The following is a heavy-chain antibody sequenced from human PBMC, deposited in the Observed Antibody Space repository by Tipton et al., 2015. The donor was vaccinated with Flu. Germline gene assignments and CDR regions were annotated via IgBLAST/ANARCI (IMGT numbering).Heavy chain of an antibody. CDR2: IYTSGST. D-gene: IGHD3-10*01. CDR3: AREGYYYGSGSYVHYYGMDV. V-gene: IGHV4-61*02. J-gene: IGHJ6*02. Sequence: TLSLTCAVPGGSISSGNYYWSWIRQPAGKGLEWIGRIYTSGSTNYNPSLKSRVTISVDTSTNQFSLKLSSVTAADTAVYYCAREGYYYGSGSYVHYYGMDVWGQGTTVTVSS. CDR1: GGSISSGNYY.